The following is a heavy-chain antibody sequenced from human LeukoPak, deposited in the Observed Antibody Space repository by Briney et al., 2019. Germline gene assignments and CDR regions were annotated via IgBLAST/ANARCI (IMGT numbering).Heavy chain of an antibody. V-gene: IGHV4-34*01. CDR2: INHSGST. CDR1: GGSFSGYY. J-gene: IGHJ4*02. Sequence: SETLSLTCAVYGGSFSGYYWSWIRQPPGKGLEWIGEINHSGSTNYNPSLKSRVTISVDTSKNQFSLKLSSVTAADTAVYYCARGGQQLSFFDYWGQGTLVTVSS. CDR3: ARGGQQLSFFDY. D-gene: IGHD6-13*01.